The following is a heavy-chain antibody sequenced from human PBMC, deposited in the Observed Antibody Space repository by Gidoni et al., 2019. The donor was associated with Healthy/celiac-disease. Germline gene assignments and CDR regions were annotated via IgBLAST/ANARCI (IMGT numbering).Heavy chain of an antibody. D-gene: IGHD3-22*01. V-gene: IGHV3-9*01. Sequence: EVQLVESGGGLVQPGRSLRLSCAAPGLTFDDYDMHWVRQAPGKGLEWVSGISWNSGSIGYADSVKGRFTISRDNAKNSLYLQMNSLRAEDTALYHCAKDIKRTRYYYDSSGYVFNGMDVWGQGTTVTVSS. J-gene: IGHJ6*02. CDR3: AKDIKRTRYYYDSSGYVFNGMDV. CDR2: ISWNSGSI. CDR1: GLTFDDYD.